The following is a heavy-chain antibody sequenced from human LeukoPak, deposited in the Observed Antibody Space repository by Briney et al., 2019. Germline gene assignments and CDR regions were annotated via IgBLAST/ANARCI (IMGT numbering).Heavy chain of an antibody. Sequence: GRSLRLSCAASEFTFSTYAMHWVRQAPGKGLEWAAVISYDGNNKYYADSVKGRFTISRDNSKNTLYLQMNSLRAEDTAVYYCARDSHSMVRGVSDYWGQGTLVTVSS. V-gene: IGHV3-30*04. D-gene: IGHD3-10*01. CDR2: ISYDGNNK. J-gene: IGHJ4*02. CDR3: ARDSHSMVRGVSDY. CDR1: EFTFSTYA.